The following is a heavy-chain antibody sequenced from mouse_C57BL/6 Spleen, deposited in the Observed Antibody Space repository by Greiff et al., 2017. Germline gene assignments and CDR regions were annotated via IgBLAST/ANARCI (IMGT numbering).Heavy chain of an antibody. D-gene: IGHD2-2*01. J-gene: IGHJ2*01. CDR1: GYTFTDYA. Sequence: QVQLQQSGAELVRPGASVTLSCKASGYTFTDYAMPWVSQTPVHGLEWIGAIGPETGCTAYHQKFKGKAILTADNSSSTAYMELRSLTSEDSAVYYCTRLTMVTTFDYWGKGTTLTVSS. CDR2: IGPETGCT. V-gene: IGHV1-15*01. CDR3: TRLTMVTTFDY.